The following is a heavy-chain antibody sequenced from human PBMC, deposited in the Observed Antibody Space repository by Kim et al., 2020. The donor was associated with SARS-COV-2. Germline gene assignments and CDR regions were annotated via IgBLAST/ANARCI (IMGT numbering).Heavy chain of an antibody. CDR1: GFTFDDYA. V-gene: IGHV3-9*01. CDR3: AKAGYNWNYQWVAFDI. D-gene: IGHD1-7*01. J-gene: IGHJ3*02. Sequence: GGSLRLSCAASGFTFDDYAMHWVRQAPGKGLEWVSGISWNSGSIGYADSVKGRFTISRDNAKNSLYLQMNSLRAEDTALYYCAKAGYNWNYQWVAFDIWGQGTMVTVSS. CDR2: ISWNSGSI.